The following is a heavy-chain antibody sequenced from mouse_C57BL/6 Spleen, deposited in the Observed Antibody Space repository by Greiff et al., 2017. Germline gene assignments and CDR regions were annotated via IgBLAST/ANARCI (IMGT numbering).Heavy chain of an antibody. J-gene: IGHJ2*01. D-gene: IGHD4-1*01. CDR2: IYPGDGDT. V-gene: IGHV1-80*01. Sequence: QVQLKQSGAELVKPGASVKISCKASGYAISSYWLNWVKQRPGTGLEWIGKIYPGDGDTNYNRKFKGKATLTADKSSNTDYMQLSSLTSEDSAVYICAGQLTGSLDYWGQGTTLTVSS. CDR3: AGQLTGSLDY. CDR1: GYAISSYW.